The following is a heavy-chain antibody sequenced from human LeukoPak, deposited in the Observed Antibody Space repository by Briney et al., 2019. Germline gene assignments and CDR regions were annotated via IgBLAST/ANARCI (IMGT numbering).Heavy chain of an antibody. CDR2: ISSNGGST. D-gene: IGHD3-22*01. CDR1: GFTFSSYA. CDR3: AREADSSSYYHYFDY. J-gene: IGHJ4*02. V-gene: IGHV3-64*01. Sequence: GGSLRLSCAASGFTFSSYAMHWVRQAPGRGLEYVSAISSNGGSTYYANSVKGRFTISRDNSKNTLYLQMGSLRAEDMAVYYCAREADSSSYYHYFDYWGQGTPVTVSS.